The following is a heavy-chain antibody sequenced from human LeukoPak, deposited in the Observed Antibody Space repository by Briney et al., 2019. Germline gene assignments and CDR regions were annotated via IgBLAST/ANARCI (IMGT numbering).Heavy chain of an antibody. CDR2: LSRDTTAI. V-gene: IGHV3-48*04. D-gene: IGHD6-19*01. CDR1: GFTFSIYS. Sequence: GGSLRLSCAASGFTFSIYSMNWVRQAPGKGLEWISFLSRDTTAIYYADSVKGRFTISRDNANNSPYLQMNSLRAEDTAVYYCARSGWYNDFDYLGQGTLVTVSS. J-gene: IGHJ4*02. CDR3: ARSGWYNDFDY.